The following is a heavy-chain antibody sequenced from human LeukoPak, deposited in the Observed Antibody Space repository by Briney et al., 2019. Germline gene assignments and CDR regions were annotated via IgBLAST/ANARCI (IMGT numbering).Heavy chain of an antibody. CDR1: GYTLTELS. J-gene: IGHJ5*02. D-gene: IGHD3-10*01. CDR2: FDPEDGET. V-gene: IGHV1-24*01. CDR3: ATEPITIVRGVPSFDP. Sequence: ASVKVSCKVSGYTLTELSMHWVRQAPGKGLEWMGGFDPEDGETIYAQKFQGRVTMTEDTSTDTAYMELSSLRSEDTAVYYCATEPITIVRGVPSFDPWGQGTLVTVSS.